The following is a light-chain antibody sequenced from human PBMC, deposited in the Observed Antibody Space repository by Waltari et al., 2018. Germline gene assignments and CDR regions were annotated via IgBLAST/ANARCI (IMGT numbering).Light chain of an antibody. V-gene: IGLV1-51*02. CDR1: SSNIGNNY. J-gene: IGLJ3*02. CDR2: ENN. Sequence: QSVLTQPPSVSAAPGQKVTISCSGSSSNIGNNYVSWYQQLPGTAPKLLIYENNKRPSGIPDRFSGSETGTSATLGITGVQTGDEADYYCGTWDSSLSVLWVFGGGTKLTVL. CDR3: GTWDSSLSVLWV.